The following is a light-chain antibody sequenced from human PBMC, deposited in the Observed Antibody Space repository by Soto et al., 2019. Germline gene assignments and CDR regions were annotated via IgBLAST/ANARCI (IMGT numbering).Light chain of an antibody. Sequence: EIVMTQSPATLSVSPGERATLSCRASQSVSSNLAWYQRKPGQAPRLLIYGASTRATGIPARFSGSGSGTEFTLTISSLQSEDFAVYYCHQYNNWPPLTFGGGTKVEIK. CDR3: HQYNNWPPLT. CDR1: QSVSSN. CDR2: GAS. J-gene: IGKJ4*01. V-gene: IGKV3-15*01.